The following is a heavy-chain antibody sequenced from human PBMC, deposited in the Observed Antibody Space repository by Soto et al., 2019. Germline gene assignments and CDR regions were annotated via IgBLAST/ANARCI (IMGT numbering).Heavy chain of an antibody. D-gene: IGHD5-12*01. CDR2: INAGNGNT. Sequence: QVQLVQSGAEVKKPGASVKVSCKASGYTFTSYAIHWVRQAPGQRLGWMGWINAGNGNTKYSQKFQGRVIITRDTSAGTAYMELRSLRSEDTAVYYCATPIVAFYWGQGTLVTVSS. J-gene: IGHJ4*02. V-gene: IGHV1-3*01. CDR1: GYTFTSYA. CDR3: ATPIVAFY.